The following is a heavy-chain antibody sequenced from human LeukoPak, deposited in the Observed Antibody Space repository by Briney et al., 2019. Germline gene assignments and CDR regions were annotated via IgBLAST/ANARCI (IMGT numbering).Heavy chain of an antibody. D-gene: IGHD3-22*01. CDR2: ISNDGGGT. Sequence: PGGSLRLSCAASGFIFNNYGLVWVRQAPGKGLEWVSAISNDGGGTTYADFVKGRFSVSRDNSKNTLFLQMNSLRAEDTALYYCAKGSSGYSFDLWGQGTLVTVSS. CDR1: GFIFNNYG. V-gene: IGHV3-23*01. CDR3: AKGSSGYSFDL. J-gene: IGHJ4*02.